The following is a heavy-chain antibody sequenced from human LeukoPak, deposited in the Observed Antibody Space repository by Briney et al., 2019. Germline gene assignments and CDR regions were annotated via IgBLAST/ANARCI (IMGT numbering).Heavy chain of an antibody. CDR3: SRGLHDYGDSNYYFDQ. D-gene: IGHD4-17*01. V-gene: IGHV3-49*03. CDR1: GFSFGDDA. CDR2: IRKKGYGETT. Sequence: GGSLRLSCTASGFSFGDDAWSWFRQAPGRGLEFVSFIRKKGYGETTDYAASVRGRFTISRDDAKSTAYLQMNSLEIEDTALYYCSRGLHDYGDSNYYFDQWGQGTQVTVSS. J-gene: IGHJ4*02.